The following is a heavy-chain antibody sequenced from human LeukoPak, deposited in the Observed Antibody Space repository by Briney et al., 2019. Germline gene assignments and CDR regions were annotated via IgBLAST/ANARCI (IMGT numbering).Heavy chain of an antibody. CDR3: ARDAAIGSGSYRFDP. V-gene: IGHV4-4*07. CDR1: GGSISSYF. D-gene: IGHD3-10*01. J-gene: IGHJ5*02. Sequence: SETLSLTCTVSGGSISSYFWTWIRQPAGKQMEWIGRIYTSGDTNYNPSLKSRVTISVDTSKNQFSLKLSYVTAADTAVYYCARDAAIGSGSYRFDPWGQGTLVTVSS. CDR2: IYTSGDT.